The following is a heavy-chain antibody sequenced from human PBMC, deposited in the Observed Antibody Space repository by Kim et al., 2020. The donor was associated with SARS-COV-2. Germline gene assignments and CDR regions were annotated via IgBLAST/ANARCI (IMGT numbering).Heavy chain of an antibody. D-gene: IGHD3-22*01. CDR1: GLSIDYYG. J-gene: IGHJ5*01. V-gene: IGHV3-20*01. Sequence: GGSLRLSCAASGLSIDYYGMSWVRQVPGKGLEWVSGITYNGDRAGYADSVKGRFTISRDNAKNSLYLQMHSLRAEDTALYHCARDAYYDNTGYYGLDSWGQATLVPVSS. CDR2: ITYNGDRA. CDR3: ARDAYYDNTGYYGLDS.